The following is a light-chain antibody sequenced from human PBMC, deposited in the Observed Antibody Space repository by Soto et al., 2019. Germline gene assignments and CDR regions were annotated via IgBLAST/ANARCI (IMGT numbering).Light chain of an antibody. CDR3: MQATQVPWT. V-gene: IGKV2-24*01. CDR2: KTS. Sequence: DIVMTQTPLSSPVTLGQPASISCRSNESLVHSDGNTYLNWLQKRPGQPPRLLIYKTSDRFSGVPDRFRGSVAGTDVTLEISRVEPEDVGVYYCMQATQVPWTFGQGTKVEVK. CDR1: ESLVHSDGNTY. J-gene: IGKJ1*01.